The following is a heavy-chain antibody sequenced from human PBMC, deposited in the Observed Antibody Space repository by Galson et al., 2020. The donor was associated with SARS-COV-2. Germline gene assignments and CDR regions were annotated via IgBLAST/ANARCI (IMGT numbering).Heavy chain of an antibody. D-gene: IGHD2-2*01. CDR2: FDPEDGET. J-gene: IGHJ5*02. CDR1: GYTLTELS. V-gene: IGHV1-24*01. Sequence: ASVKVSCKVSGYTLTELSMHWVRQAPGKGLEWMGGFDPEDGETIYAQKIQGRVTMTEDTSTDTAYMELSSLRSEDTAVYYCATGPAHCSSTSCYLNWFDPWGQGTLVTVSS. CDR3: ATGPAHCSSTSCYLNWFDP.